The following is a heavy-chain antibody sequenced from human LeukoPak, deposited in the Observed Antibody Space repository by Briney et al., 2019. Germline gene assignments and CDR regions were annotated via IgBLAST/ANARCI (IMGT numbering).Heavy chain of an antibody. CDR2: ISSSGSTI. V-gene: IGHV3-48*03. Sequence: GGSLRLSCAASGFTFSSYEMNWVRQAPGKGLEWVSYISSSGSTIYYADSVKGRSTISRDNAKNSLYLQMNSLRAEDTAVYYCARGGYLITFGGVDYWGQGTLVTVSS. CDR3: ARGGYLITFGGVDY. D-gene: IGHD3-16*01. J-gene: IGHJ4*02. CDR1: GFTFSSYE.